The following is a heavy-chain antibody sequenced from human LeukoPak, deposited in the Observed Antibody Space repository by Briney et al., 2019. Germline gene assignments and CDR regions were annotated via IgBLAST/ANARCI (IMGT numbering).Heavy chain of an antibody. CDR2: IIPILGIA. D-gene: IGHD4-17*01. Sequence: SVTVSCKASVCTFSSYAISWVRQAPGQGLEWMGRIIPILGIANYAQKFQGRVTITADKSTSTAYMELSSLRSEDTAVYYCARDSTVTIEYYYGMDVWGQGTTVTVSS. CDR1: VCTFSSYA. V-gene: IGHV1-69*04. J-gene: IGHJ6*02. CDR3: ARDSTVTIEYYYGMDV.